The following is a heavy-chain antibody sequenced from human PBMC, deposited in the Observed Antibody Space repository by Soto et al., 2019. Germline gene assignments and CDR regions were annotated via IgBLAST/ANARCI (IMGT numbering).Heavy chain of an antibody. J-gene: IGHJ4*02. CDR3: ARLNPAAGAQICDH. V-gene: IGHV4-59*08. D-gene: IGHD6-13*01. CDR2: IYYSGST. CDR1: GGAISSYY. Sequence: QVQLQESGPGLVKPSETLLLTCTVSGGAISSYYWSWIRQPPGKGLEWIAYIYYSGSTNYNPSLKSRVARSVDTSKNQFSLKLNSVTAADTAVYYCARLNPAAGAQICDHWGQGTLVTVSS.